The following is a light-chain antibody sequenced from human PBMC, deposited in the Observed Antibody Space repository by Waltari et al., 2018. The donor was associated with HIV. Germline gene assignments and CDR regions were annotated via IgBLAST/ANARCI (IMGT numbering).Light chain of an antibody. J-gene: IGKJ1*01. CDR1: PSPLHSVGETS. CDR2: AVS. V-gene: IGKV2D-29*01. Sequence: DIAMTQIPLPLSVTPGQPAYLSCKSSPSPLHSVGETSLYWYLHTQGQPPQILLFAVSNRLSGVPYRFSGCGSGSDFTLKIIQVDAEDVGVYYCLQSLQLWTFGQGTKVEIK. CDR3: LQSLQLWT.